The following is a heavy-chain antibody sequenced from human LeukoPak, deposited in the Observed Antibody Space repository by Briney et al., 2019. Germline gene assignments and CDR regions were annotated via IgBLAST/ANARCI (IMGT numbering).Heavy chain of an antibody. V-gene: IGHV3-23*01. CDR1: GFTFSSYA. CDR2: VSGSGANT. CDR3: AREPRDCTGGTCYSGGGYYFEY. D-gene: IGHD2-8*02. J-gene: IGHJ4*02. Sequence: GGSLRLSCAASGFTFSSYAMSWVRQAPGKGLEWVSAVSGSGANTYHSDSVRGRFTISRDNSKNTLHLQMNSLRAEDTAVFYCAREPRDCTGGTCYSGGGYYFEYWGQGILVTVSS.